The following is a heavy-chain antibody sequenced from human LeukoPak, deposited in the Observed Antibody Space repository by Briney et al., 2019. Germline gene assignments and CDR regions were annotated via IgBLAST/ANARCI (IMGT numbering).Heavy chain of an antibody. CDR2: IRYDGSRK. D-gene: IGHD3-10*01. J-gene: IGHJ6*02. CDR1: GFIFSSYD. Sequence: PGGSLRLSCAVSGFIFSSYDMNWVRQAPGKGLEWVAFIRYDGSRKYYADSVKGRFTISRDNSKNTVYLQMNSLRAEDTAVYYCAKDLWFGELSSMDVWGQGTTVTVSS. V-gene: IGHV3-30*02. CDR3: AKDLWFGELSSMDV.